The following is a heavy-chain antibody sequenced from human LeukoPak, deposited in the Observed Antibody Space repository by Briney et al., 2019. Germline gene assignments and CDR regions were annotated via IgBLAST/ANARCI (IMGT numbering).Heavy chain of an antibody. CDR2: INHSGST. Sequence: PSETLSLTCAVYGGSFSGYYWSWIRQPPGKGLEWIGEINHSGSTNYNPSLKSRVTISVDTSENQFSLKLSPVTAADTAVYYCATQRPYDSSGYYWSDYWGQGTLVTVSS. CDR3: ATQRPYDSSGYYWSDY. J-gene: IGHJ4*02. D-gene: IGHD3-22*01. CDR1: GGSFSGYY. V-gene: IGHV4-34*01.